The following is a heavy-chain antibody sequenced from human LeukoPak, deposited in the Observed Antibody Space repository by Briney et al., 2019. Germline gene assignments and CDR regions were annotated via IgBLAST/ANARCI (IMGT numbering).Heavy chain of an antibody. CDR1: AFSFTSYW. CDR3: ARRRYCNSTSCYEGAFDI. Sequence: GESLKISCKGSAFSFTSYWIAWVRQMPGEGLEWMGIIYPGDSGTRYSPSFQGQVTISADKSISTAYLQWSTPKASDTAIYYCARRRYCNSTSCYEGAFDIRGQGTMVTVSS. CDR2: IYPGDSGT. J-gene: IGHJ3*02. V-gene: IGHV5-51*01. D-gene: IGHD2-2*01.